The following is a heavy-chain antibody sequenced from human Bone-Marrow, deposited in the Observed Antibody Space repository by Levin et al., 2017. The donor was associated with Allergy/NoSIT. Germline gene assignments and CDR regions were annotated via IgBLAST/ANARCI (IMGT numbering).Heavy chain of an antibody. CDR2: INKGGVT. D-gene: IGHD4-17*01. CDR1: GFSISSHD. V-gene: IGHV3-48*02. Sequence: GGSLRLSCEASGFSISSHDMNWVRQAPGRGLEWVACINKGGVTHYADSVEGRFTISRDNDKNSVYLQMNSLRDEDTALYYCARDPHGDFGIDYWGQGTLVTVSS. CDR3: ARDPHGDFGIDY. J-gene: IGHJ4*02.